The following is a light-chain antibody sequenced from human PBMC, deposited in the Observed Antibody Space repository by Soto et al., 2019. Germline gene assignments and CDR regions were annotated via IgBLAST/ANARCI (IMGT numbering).Light chain of an antibody. CDR1: SSNIGAGYD. V-gene: IGLV1-40*01. CDR3: QSSDSSLSGYYV. Sequence: QSVLTQPPSVSGAPGQRVTISCTGSSSNIGAGYDVHWYQQLPGTAPKLLIYGNSNRPSGVPDRFSGSKSGTSAFLAITGLQAEDEADYYCQSSDSSLSGYYVFGTGTKLTVL. CDR2: GNS. J-gene: IGLJ1*01.